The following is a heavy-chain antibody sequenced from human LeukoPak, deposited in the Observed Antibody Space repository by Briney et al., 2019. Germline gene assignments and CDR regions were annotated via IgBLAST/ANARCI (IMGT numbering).Heavy chain of an antibody. CDR2: ITSYSSTI. D-gene: IGHD4-23*01. J-gene: IGHJ4*02. Sequence: GGSLRLSCAASGFPFSSYSMNWVRQAPGRGLEWVSYITSYSSTIYYADSVKGRFTISRDNSKNSLYLQMNSLRAEDTAVYYCARATVVSPNYWGQGTLVTVSS. V-gene: IGHV3-48*01. CDR3: ARATVVSPNY. CDR1: GFPFSSYS.